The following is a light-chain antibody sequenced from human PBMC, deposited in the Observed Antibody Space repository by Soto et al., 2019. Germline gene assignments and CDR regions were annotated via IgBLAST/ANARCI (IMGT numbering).Light chain of an antibody. CDR1: QSIGTH. V-gene: IGKV1-39*01. Sequence: DIQMTQSPSSLPASVGDRVTLTCRTSQSIGTHLNWYQQKPGKAPKLLIYSASSLQSGVPSRLSGTGSGTDCTLTISSLQPEDFATYYFQQSYTIPYTFGQGTKLEIK. CDR3: QQSYTIPYT. CDR2: SAS. J-gene: IGKJ2*01.